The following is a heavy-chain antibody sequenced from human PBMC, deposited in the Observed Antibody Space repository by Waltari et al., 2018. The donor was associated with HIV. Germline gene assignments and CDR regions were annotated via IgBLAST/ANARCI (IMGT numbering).Heavy chain of an antibody. CDR3: ARGQGGAILI. Sequence: QVQLQQWGAGLLKPSETLSLTCAVYGGSFSGYYWSWIRQPPGKGLEWIGEINHSGSTNYNPSLKSRVTISVDTSKNQFSLKLSSVTAADTAVYYCARGQGGAILIWGQGTLVTVSS. V-gene: IGHV4-34*01. CDR2: INHSGST. D-gene: IGHD3-10*01. CDR1: GGSFSGYY. J-gene: IGHJ4*02.